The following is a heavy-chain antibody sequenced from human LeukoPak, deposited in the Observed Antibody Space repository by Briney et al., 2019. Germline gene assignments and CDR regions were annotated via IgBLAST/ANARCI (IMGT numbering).Heavy chain of an antibody. Sequence: GGSLRLSCAASGFTLSNYWMTWVRQAPRKGLEWVANIKEDGSEQYYVDSVKGRFTISRDNAKKSLYPQMSSLRAEDTAMYYCARDWGGLRNYRIDYWGQGTLVTVSS. J-gene: IGHJ4*02. CDR2: IKEDGSEQ. CDR1: GFTLSNYW. CDR3: ARDWGGLRNYRIDY. D-gene: IGHD4-11*01. V-gene: IGHV3-7*01.